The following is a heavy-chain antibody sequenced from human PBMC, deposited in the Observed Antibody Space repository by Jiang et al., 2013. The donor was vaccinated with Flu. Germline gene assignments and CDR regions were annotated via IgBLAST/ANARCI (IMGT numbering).Heavy chain of an antibody. V-gene: IGHV1-69*04. CDR1: GDTFTLYT. Sequence: KPGSSVKVSCKASGDTFTLYTISWVRQAPGQGLEWMGRIVPVLDITNYPQKFQDRVTITADKATGTAYMEVTGLTSEDTAVYFCAREVDTAPGLMYYFDPWGQGTLVTVSS. CDR2: IVPVLDIT. CDR3: AREVDTAPGLMYYFDP. D-gene: IGHD5-18*01. J-gene: IGHJ4*02.